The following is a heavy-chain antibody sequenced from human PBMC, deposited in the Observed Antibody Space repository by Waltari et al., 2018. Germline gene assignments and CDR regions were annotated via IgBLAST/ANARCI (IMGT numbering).Heavy chain of an antibody. J-gene: IGHJ4*02. CDR3: ARSMGYCSGGSCPGDY. CDR2: ISCSERTI. CDR1: GFTFSSYE. Sequence: EVQLVESGGGLVQPGGSLRLSCAASGFTFSSYEMNWVRQAPGKGLEWVSYISCSERTIYYADSVKGRFTISRDNAKNSLYLQMNSLRAEDTAVYYCARSMGYCSGGSCPGDYWGQGTLVTVSS. D-gene: IGHD2-15*01. V-gene: IGHV3-48*03.